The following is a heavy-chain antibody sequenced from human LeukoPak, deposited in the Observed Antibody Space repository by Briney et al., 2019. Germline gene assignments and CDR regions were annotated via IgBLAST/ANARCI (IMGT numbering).Heavy chain of an antibody. CDR1: GGSISSYY. CDR2: INHSGST. V-gene: IGHV4-34*01. CDR3: AGGYSSSWYDPPPLDY. D-gene: IGHD6-13*01. J-gene: IGHJ4*02. Sequence: SETLSLTCTVFGGSISSYYWSWIRQPPGKGLEWIGEINHSGSTNYNPSLKSRVTISVDTSKNQFSLKLSSVTAADTAVYYCAGGYSSSWYDPPPLDYWGQGTLVTVSS.